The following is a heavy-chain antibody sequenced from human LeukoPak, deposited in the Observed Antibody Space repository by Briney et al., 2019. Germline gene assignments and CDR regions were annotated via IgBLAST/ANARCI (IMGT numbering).Heavy chain of an antibody. Sequence: SETLSLTCTVSGGSISSSSYYWGWIRQPPGKGLEWIGSIYYSGSTYYNPSPKSRVTISVDTSKNQFSLTLSSVTAADTAVYYCARRFYYDILTGYSNWGQGTLVTVSS. J-gene: IGHJ4*02. CDR3: ARRFYYDILTGYSN. D-gene: IGHD3-9*01. CDR2: IYYSGST. V-gene: IGHV4-39*01. CDR1: GGSISSSSYY.